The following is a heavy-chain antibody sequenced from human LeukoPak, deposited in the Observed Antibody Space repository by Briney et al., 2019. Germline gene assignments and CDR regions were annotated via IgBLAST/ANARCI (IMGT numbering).Heavy chain of an antibody. CDR2: ISGSGGST. J-gene: IGHJ4*02. V-gene: IGHV3-23*01. Sequence: GGSLRPSCAASGLTFTTSAMGCVRQAPGKWLEWLSLISGSGGSTTHAVSVKDRFTISRDNSKNTLYLQMNSLRAEDTALYYCAKDMYSGSNYFFDSWGQGTLVTVSS. CDR1: GLTFTTSA. CDR3: AKDMYSGSNYFFDS. D-gene: IGHD6-25*01.